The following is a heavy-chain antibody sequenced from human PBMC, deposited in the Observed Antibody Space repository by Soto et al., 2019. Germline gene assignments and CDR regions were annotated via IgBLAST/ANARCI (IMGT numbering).Heavy chain of an antibody. CDR2: IYYSGST. D-gene: IGHD2-15*01. CDR3: ARGGGSYCSGGSCYPQVNWFDP. Sequence: QVLLQASGPGLVKPSGTLSLTCAVSGASISSYYWSWIRQPPGKGLEWIGYIYYSGSTNYNPSLKSRVTISVDTSKNQFSLKLSSVTAADTAVYYCARGGGSYCSGGSCYPQVNWFDPWGQGTLVTVSS. CDR1: GASISSYY. J-gene: IGHJ5*02. V-gene: IGHV4-59*01.